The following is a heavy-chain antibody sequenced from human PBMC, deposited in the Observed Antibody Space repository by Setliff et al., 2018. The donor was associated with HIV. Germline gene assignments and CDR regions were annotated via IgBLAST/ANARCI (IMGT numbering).Heavy chain of an antibody. Sequence: GGSLRLSCAGAGFTFNNYWVNWVRQAPGKGLEWVANIKQDGSEKYYVDAVKGRFTISRDNAKSSLYLQMDSLRVDDTAVYYCARDRRSRDGNRGAFDIWGQGTMVTVSS. CDR2: IKQDGSEK. CDR1: GFTFNNYW. J-gene: IGHJ3*02. D-gene: IGHD2-2*01. V-gene: IGHV3-7*01. CDR3: ARDRRSRDGNRGAFDI.